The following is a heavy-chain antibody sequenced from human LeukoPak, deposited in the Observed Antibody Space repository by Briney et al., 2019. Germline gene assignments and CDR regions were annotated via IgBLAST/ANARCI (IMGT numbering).Heavy chain of an antibody. V-gene: IGHV3-9*01. D-gene: IGHD3-22*01. Sequence: PGGSLTLSCAASGFTFDDYAMHWVRPAAGKGLEWVSGISWISGSIDYADSVKGRLTISRDNAKNYLYLQMNSLRAEDTAVYYCAKAEALYYYDSSGTGPYYFDYWGQGTLVTVSS. J-gene: IGHJ4*02. CDR3: AKAEALYYYDSSGTGPYYFDY. CDR2: ISWISGSI. CDR1: GFTFDDYA.